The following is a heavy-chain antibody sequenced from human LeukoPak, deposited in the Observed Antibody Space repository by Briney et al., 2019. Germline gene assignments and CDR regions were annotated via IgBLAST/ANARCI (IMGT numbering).Heavy chain of an antibody. V-gene: IGHV4-61*02. CDR1: GGSISSGSYY. Sequence: PSETLSLTCTVSGGSISSGSYYWSWIRQPAGKGLEWIGRIYTSGSTNYNPSLKSRVTISVDTSKNQFSLKLSSVTAADTAVYYCARSVVVPAVHWFDPWGQGTLVTVSS. J-gene: IGHJ5*02. CDR2: IYTSGST. D-gene: IGHD2-2*01. CDR3: ARSVVVPAVHWFDP.